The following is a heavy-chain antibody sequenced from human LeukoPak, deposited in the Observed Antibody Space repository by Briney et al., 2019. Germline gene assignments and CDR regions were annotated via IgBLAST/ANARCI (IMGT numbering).Heavy chain of an antibody. CDR1: GFTFSSYG. CDR3: AELGITMIGGV. D-gene: IGHD3-10*02. J-gene: IGHJ6*04. Sequence: GGTLRLSCAASGFTFSSYGMSWVRQAPGKGLEWVSYISSSGSTIYYADSVKGRFTISRDNAKNSLYLQMNSPRAEDTAVYYCAELGITMIGGVWGKGTTVTISS. V-gene: IGHV3-48*04. CDR2: ISSSGSTI.